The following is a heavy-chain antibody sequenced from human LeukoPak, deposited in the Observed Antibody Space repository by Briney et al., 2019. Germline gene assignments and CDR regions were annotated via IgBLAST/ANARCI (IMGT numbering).Heavy chain of an antibody. V-gene: IGHV3-74*01. CDR2: INSDGSST. D-gene: IGHD6-19*01. J-gene: IGHJ4*02. CDR3: ARDYVGSSGWYFGY. CDR1: GFTFSSYW. Sequence: SGGSLRLSCAASGFTFSSYWMHWVRQAPGKGLVCVSRINSDGSSTTYADSVKGRFTISRDNAKNTLYLQMNSLRAEDTAVYYCARDYVGSSGWYFGYWGQGTLVTVSS.